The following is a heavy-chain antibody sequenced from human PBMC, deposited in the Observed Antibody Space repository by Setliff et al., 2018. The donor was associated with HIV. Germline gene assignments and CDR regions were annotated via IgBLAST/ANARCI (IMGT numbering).Heavy chain of an antibody. V-gene: IGHV4-59*01. CDR3: ARGVNFDY. Sequence: PSETLSLTCSVSGGSFSGYYWSWIRQHPGKGLEWLGYIYIYNSGSTNYDPSLTSRVTISVATSRNQFSLKLTSVTAADTAIYYCARGVNFDYWGQGTQVTV. J-gene: IGHJ4*02. CDR2: IYIYNSGST. D-gene: IGHD3-3*01. CDR1: GGSFSGYY.